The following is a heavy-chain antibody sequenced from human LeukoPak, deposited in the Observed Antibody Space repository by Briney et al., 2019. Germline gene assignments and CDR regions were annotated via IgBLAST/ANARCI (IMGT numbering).Heavy chain of an antibody. J-gene: IGHJ4*02. V-gene: IGHV3-23*01. CDR1: GFTFSSYG. Sequence: PGGPLRLSCAASGFTFSSYGMSCVRQARGKGLEWVSAISGSSGNTYYADSVKGRFTISRDNSKNTLYLQMNNLRAEDTALYYCAKDFDSYYDSTGYGASFSYWGQGTLVTVSS. D-gene: IGHD3-22*01. CDR2: ISGSSGNT. CDR3: AKDFDSYYDSTGYGASFSY.